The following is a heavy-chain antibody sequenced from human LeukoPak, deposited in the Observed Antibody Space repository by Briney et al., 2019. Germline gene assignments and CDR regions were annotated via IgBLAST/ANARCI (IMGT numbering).Heavy chain of an antibody. CDR3: ARESSDYGGDFFDY. CDR1: GYPFTNYY. CDR2: VNPSGGGT. V-gene: IGHV1-46*01. J-gene: IGHJ4*02. Sequence: GASVKVSCKASGYPFTNYYMHWVRQAPGQGLEWMGTVNPSGGGTMYAQKFQDRVTMTTDTSTSTVYMEVSSLSSEDTAVYYCARESSDYGGDFFDYWGQGTLVIVSS. D-gene: IGHD4-23*01.